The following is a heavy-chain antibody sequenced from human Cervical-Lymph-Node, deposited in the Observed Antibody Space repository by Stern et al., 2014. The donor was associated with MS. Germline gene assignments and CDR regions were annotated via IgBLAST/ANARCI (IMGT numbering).Heavy chain of an antibody. J-gene: IGHJ4*02. CDR1: GGSMNSRPYY. CDR3: AREGETSDFFPFDY. Sequence: QVQLQESGPGLVKPSQTLSLTCTVSGGSMNSRPYYWNWLRQPAGKALEWIGRIYISGSTNYNPSLASRVTISIDTSKNQLSLTRRFVTAADTAVYYCAREGETSDFFPFDYWGQGAQVIVSS. V-gene: IGHV4-61*02. D-gene: IGHD3/OR15-3a*01. CDR2: IYISGST.